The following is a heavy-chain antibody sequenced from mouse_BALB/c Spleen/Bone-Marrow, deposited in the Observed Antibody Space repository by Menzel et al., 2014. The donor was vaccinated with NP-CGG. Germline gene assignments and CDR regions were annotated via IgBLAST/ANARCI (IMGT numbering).Heavy chain of an antibody. V-gene: IGHV5-4*02. Sequence: EVKLVESEGGLVKPGGSLKLSCAASGFTFSDYYMYWVRQTPEKRLEWVATISDGGSYTFYPDSVKGRFTISRDNAKNNLYLQMSSLKSEDTAMYYCARDGDYTYAWFAYWGQGTLVTVSA. CDR1: GFTFSDYY. J-gene: IGHJ3*01. CDR2: ISDGGSYT. D-gene: IGHD2-14*01. CDR3: ARDGDYTYAWFAY.